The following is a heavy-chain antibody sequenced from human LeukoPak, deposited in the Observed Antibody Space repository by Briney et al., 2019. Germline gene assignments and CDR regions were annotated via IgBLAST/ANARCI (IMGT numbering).Heavy chain of an antibody. V-gene: IGHV3-23*01. CDR2: ISGSGGST. D-gene: IGHD1-26*01. CDR1: GFTFSSYA. Sequence: PSGGSLRLSCAASGFTFSSYAMSWVRQAPGKGLEWVSAISGSGGSTYYAGSVKGRFTISRDNSKNTLYLQMNSLRAEDTAVYYCAKDAAYLLDAFDIWGQGTMVTVSS. CDR3: AKDAAYLLDAFDI. J-gene: IGHJ3*02.